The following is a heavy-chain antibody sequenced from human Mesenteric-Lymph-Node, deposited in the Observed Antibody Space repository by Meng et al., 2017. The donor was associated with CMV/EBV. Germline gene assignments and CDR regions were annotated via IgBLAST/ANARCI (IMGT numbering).Heavy chain of an antibody. CDR1: GDSISNSTYY. V-gene: IGHV4-39*01. Sequence: QSRPQESGPGLVKPSETLSLSCIVSGDSISNSTYYWTWIRQPPGKGLEWIGSVHHSGTTYYNPSLKVRLTISVDTSANLFSLRLTTVTAADTATYYCARRGNYDSDYSEYWGQGTLVTVSS. J-gene: IGHJ4*02. CDR3: ARRGNYDSDYSEY. D-gene: IGHD3-22*01. CDR2: VHHSGTT.